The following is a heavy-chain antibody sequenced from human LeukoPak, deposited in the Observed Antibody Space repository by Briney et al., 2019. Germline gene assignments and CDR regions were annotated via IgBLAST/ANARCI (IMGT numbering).Heavy chain of an antibody. Sequence: GGSLRLSCGASGFTFSRHCMSWVRQAPGKGLEWVAKKKENGNEKLYAASVKGRFTSSRDNAKNSLFLQMDSLAVDDTAVYYCARDEEQLNIWGQGTMVTVSS. J-gene: IGHJ3*02. CDR1: GFTFSRHC. D-gene: IGHD6-19*01. CDR2: KKENGNEK. CDR3: ARDEEQLNI. V-gene: IGHV3-7*04.